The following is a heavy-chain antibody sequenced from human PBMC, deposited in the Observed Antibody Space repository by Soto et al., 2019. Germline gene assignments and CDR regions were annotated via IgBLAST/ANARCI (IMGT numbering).Heavy chain of an antibody. CDR1: GGSFSGYY. D-gene: IGHD2-15*01. V-gene: IGHV4-34*01. CDR3: ARFGSGNFYYFDY. Sequence: SETLSLTCAVYGGSFSGYYWSWIRQPPGKGLEWIGEINHSGSTNYNPSLKSRVTISVDTSKNQFSLKLSSVTAADTAVYYCARFGSGNFYYFDYWGQGTLVTVSS. J-gene: IGHJ4*02. CDR2: INHSGST.